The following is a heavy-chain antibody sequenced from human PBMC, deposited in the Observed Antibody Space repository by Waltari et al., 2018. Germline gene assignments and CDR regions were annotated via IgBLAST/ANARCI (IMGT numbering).Heavy chain of an antibody. D-gene: IGHD3-10*01. CDR2: MYYSGSS. CDR1: GGSISGYY. J-gene: IGHJ4*02. V-gene: IGHV4-59*01. Sequence: QVQLQESGPGLVKPSETLSLTCTVAGGSISGYYWSWIRQSPGKGLAWIGYMYYSGSSDYNPSLKSRVTISGDTSKNQVSLRLTSVTAADTAVYYCVREGVSAKTLDYWGQGTLVTVSS. CDR3: VREGVSAKTLDY.